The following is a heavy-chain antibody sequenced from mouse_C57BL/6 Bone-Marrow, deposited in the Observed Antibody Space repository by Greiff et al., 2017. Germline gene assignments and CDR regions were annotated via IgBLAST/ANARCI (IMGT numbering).Heavy chain of an antibody. D-gene: IGHD1-1*01. CDR2: IDPNSGGT. CDR3: ARVGGKREKRYAMDY. CDR1: GYTFTSYW. J-gene: IGHJ4*01. V-gene: IGHV1-72*01. Sequence: QVQLKQPGAELVKPGASVKLSCKASGYTFTSYWMHWVKQRPGRGLEWIGRIDPNSGGTKYNEKFKSKATLTVDKPSSTAYMQLSSLTSEDSAVYYCARVGGKREKRYAMDYWGQGTSVTVSS.